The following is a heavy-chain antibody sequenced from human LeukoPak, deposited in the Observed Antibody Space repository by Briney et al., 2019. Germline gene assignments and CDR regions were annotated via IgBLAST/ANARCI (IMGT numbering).Heavy chain of an antibody. D-gene: IGHD3/OR15-3a*01. Sequence: ASVKVSCKASGYTFTGYYIHWVRQAPGQGLEWMGRFNPKSGGTDYAQRFQGRVTMTGDTSISTAYMELSRLKSDDTAVYFCARDWGTYGFYYFNHWGQGTLVTVSS. V-gene: IGHV1-2*06. J-gene: IGHJ4*02. CDR1: GYTFTGYY. CDR2: FNPKSGGT. CDR3: ARDWGTYGFYYFNH.